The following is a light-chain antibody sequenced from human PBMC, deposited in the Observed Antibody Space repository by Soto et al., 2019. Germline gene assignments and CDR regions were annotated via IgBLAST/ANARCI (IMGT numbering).Light chain of an antibody. CDR3: CSYAGSGTFYV. J-gene: IGLJ1*01. V-gene: IGLV2-23*02. CDR1: SSDVGSYNL. CDR2: EVN. Sequence: QSALTQPASVSGSPGQSITISCTGTSSDVGSYNLISWYQQYPDKAPKLMIYEVNKRPSGVSNRFSGSKSGNTASLTISGLQAEDEADYYCCSYAGSGTFYVFGSGTKLTVL.